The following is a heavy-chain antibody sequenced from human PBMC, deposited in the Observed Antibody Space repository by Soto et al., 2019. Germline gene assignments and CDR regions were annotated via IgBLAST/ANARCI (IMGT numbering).Heavy chain of an antibody. D-gene: IGHD6-19*01. V-gene: IGHV1-69*12. CDR3: ARAKRDSSGWYEPDY. CDR1: GGTFSSYA. Sequence: QVQLVQSGAEVKKPGSSVKVSCKASGGTFSSYAISWVRQAPGQGLEWMGGIIPIFGTANYAQKFQGRVTITADDSTSTAYMELRSLSSEDTAVYYCARAKRDSSGWYEPDYLGQGTLVTVSS. CDR2: IIPIFGTA. J-gene: IGHJ4*02.